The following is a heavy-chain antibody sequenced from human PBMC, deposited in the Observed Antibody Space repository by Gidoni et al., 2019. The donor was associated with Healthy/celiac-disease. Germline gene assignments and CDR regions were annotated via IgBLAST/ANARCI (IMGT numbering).Heavy chain of an antibody. CDR1: GGSFSGYY. D-gene: IGHD2-15*01. CDR2: INHSGST. J-gene: IGHJ3*02. V-gene: IGHV4-34*01. Sequence: QVQLQQWGAGLLKPSETLSLTCAVYGGSFSGYYWSWIRQPPGKGLEWIGEINHSGSTNYNPSLKSRVTISVDTSKNQFSLKLSSVTAADTAVYYCARGDGGNDAFDIWGQGTMVTVSS. CDR3: ARGDGGNDAFDI.